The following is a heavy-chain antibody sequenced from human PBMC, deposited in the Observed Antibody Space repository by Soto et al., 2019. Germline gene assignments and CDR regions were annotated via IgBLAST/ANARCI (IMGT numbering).Heavy chain of an antibody. CDR1: GGSISSSSFH. D-gene: IGHD3-3*01. J-gene: IGHJ4*02. Sequence: SETLSLTCTVSGGSISSSSFHWGWIRQPPGKGLEWIGSIYYSGSTYYSPSLKSRVTISVDTSKNQFYLKLSSVTAADTAVYYFSRQGSLRFLEWLLYGGYFDYWGQGTLVTVSS. CDR3: SRQGSLRFLEWLLYGGYFDY. V-gene: IGHV4-39*01. CDR2: IYYSGST.